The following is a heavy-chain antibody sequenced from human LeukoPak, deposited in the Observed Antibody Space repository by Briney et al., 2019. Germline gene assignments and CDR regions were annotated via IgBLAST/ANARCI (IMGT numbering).Heavy chain of an antibody. CDR1: GGSISSHY. J-gene: IGHJ4*02. CDR3: AREFVGALDY. V-gene: IGHV4-59*11. Sequence: KTSETLSLTCTVSGGSISSHYWSWIRQPPGKGLEWIGYIYYSGSTNYNPSLKSRVTISVVTSKNQFSLKLSSVTAADTAVYYCAREFVGALDYWGQGPPVTVSS. D-gene: IGHD3-16*01. CDR2: IYYSGST.